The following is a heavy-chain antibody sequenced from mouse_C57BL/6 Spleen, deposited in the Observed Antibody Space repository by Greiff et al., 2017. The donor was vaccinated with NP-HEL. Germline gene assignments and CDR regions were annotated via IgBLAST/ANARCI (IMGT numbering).Heavy chain of an antibody. CDR1: GYAFSSYW. CDR3: ARSGYDGAWFAY. CDR2: IYPGDGDT. D-gene: IGHD2-14*01. J-gene: IGHJ3*01. Sequence: LQESGAELVKPGASVKISCKASGYAFSSYWMNWVKQRPGKGLEWIGQIYPGDGDTNYNGKFKGKATLTADKSSSTAYMQLSSLTSEDSAVYFCARSGYDGAWFAYWGQGTLVTVSA. V-gene: IGHV1-80*01.